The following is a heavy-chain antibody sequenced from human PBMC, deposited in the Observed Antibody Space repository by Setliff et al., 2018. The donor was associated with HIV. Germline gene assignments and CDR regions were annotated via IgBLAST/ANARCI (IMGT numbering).Heavy chain of an antibody. Sequence: GGSLRLSCTTSGFTFGSYGMHWVRQAPGKGLEWVANIWYGGTNTYYADSVKGRFIISRDDSESTLFLQMNSLRVDDTAVYYCARVRYCGSPSCRKEFDFWGQGTLVTVSS. CDR2: IWYGGTNT. V-gene: IGHV3-30*02. CDR3: ARVRYCGSPSCRKEFDF. D-gene: IGHD2-21*01. J-gene: IGHJ4*02. CDR1: GFTFGSYG.